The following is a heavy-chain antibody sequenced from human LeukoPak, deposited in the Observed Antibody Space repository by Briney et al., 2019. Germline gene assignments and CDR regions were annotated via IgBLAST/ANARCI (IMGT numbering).Heavy chain of an antibody. J-gene: IGHJ6*02. CDR3: ARDRVGATNSFYYYYYGMDV. D-gene: IGHD1-26*01. V-gene: IGHV3-30-3*01. CDR2: ISYDGSNK. CDR1: GFTFSSYA. Sequence: GGSLRLSCAASGFTFSSYAMHWVRQAPGKGLEWVAVISYDGSNKYYADSVKGRFTISRVNSKNTLYLQMNSLRAEDTAVYYCARDRVGATNSFYYYYYGMDVWGQGTTVTVSS.